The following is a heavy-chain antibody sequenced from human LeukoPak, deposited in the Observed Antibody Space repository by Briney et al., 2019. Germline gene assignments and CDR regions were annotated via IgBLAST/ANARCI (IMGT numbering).Heavy chain of an antibody. D-gene: IGHD2-2*01. CDR3: AKDGTGYCSRTSCRDY. V-gene: IGHV1-69*04. CDR2: IIPILGIA. J-gene: IGHJ4*02. Sequence: GASVKVSCKASGGTFSSYAISWVRQAPGQGLEWMGRIIPILGIANYAQKFQGRVTITADKSTSTAYMELSSLRAEDTAVYYCAKDGTGYCSRTSCRDYWGQGTLVTVSS. CDR1: GGTFSSYA.